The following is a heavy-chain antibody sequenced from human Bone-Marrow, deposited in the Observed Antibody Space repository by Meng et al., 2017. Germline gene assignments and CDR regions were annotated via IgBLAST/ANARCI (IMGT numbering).Heavy chain of an antibody. CDR2: IKQDGSEK. J-gene: IGHJ1*01. CDR3: AGDYYDSSGYQPFQH. V-gene: IGHV3-7*01. CDR1: GFTFSSYW. Sequence: GGSLRLSCAASGFTFSSYWMSWVRQAPGKGLEWVANIKQDGSEKYYVDSVKGRFTISRDNAKNSLYLQMNSLRAEDTAVYYCAGDYYDSSGYQPFQHWGQGTRVT. D-gene: IGHD3-22*01.